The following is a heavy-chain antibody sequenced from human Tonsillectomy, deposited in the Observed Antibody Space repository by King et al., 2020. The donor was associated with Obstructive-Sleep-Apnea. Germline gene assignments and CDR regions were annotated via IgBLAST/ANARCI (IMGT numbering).Heavy chain of an antibody. J-gene: IGHJ4*02. V-gene: IGHV3-30*18. CDR3: ANCAPYYYDSSGYYPPFDY. CDR2: ISYDGRNK. D-gene: IGHD3-22*01. Sequence: VQLVESGGGVVQPGRSLRLSCAASGFTFSSYGMHWVRQAPGKGLEWVAIISYDGRNKYYADSVKGRFTISRDNSKNTLYLQMNSLRAEDTAVYYCANCAPYYYDSSGYYPPFDYWGQGTLVTVSS. CDR1: GFTFSSYG.